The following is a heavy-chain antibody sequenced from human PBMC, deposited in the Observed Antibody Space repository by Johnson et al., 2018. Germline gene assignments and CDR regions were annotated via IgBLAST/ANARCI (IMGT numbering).Heavy chain of an antibody. CDR2: ISYNGSNK. CDR3: AKDDAEDGAFDI. V-gene: IGHV3-30*18. D-gene: IGHD5-24*01. CDR1: RFSFRNYG. J-gene: IGHJ3*02. Sequence: QVQLVESGGDVVQPGRSLRVSCAASRFSFRNYGMHWVRQAPGEGLEWVAVISYNGSNKKYADSVKARFTISRDNSKNTLYLQMNSLRDEDTAVYYCAKDDAEDGAFDIWGQGTMVTVSS.